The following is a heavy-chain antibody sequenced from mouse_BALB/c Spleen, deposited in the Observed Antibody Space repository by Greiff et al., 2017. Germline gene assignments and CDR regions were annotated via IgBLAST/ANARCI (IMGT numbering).Heavy chain of an antibody. CDR1: GYTFTDYA. V-gene: IGHV1S137*01. D-gene: IGHD1-2*01. Sequence: VMLVESGAELVRPGVSVKISCKGSGYTFTDYAMHWVKQSHAKSLEWIGVISTYYGDASYNQKFKGKATMTVDKSSSTAYMELARLTSEDSAIYYCAREALRLRFAYWGQGTLVTVSA. CDR3: AREALRLRFAY. CDR2: ISTYYGDA. J-gene: IGHJ3*01.